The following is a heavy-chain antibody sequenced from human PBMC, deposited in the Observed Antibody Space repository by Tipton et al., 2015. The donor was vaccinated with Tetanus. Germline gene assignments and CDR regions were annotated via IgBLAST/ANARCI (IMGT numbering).Heavy chain of an antibody. CDR2: SWYDGHNQ. CDR1: GFTFNTYG. CDR3: AREWGPVGLRRSFQH. V-gene: IGHV3-33*01. D-gene: IGHD3-3*01. J-gene: IGHJ1*01. Sequence: SGFTFNTYGMHWVRQAPGKGLEWVAVSWYDGHNQDYADSVKGRFTISRGTSKNTLYLQMNTLRAEDTAVYYCAREWGPVGLRRSFQHWGQGTLVTVSS.